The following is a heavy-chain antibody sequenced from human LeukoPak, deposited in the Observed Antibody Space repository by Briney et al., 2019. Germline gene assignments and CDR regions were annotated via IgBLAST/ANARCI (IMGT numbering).Heavy chain of an antibody. CDR3: ARAGYCSGGSCFRVYYFDS. J-gene: IGHJ4*02. V-gene: IGHV4-61*01. D-gene: IGHD2-15*01. CDR1: GGPLPGGTYY. CDR2: FYYSGST. Sequence: SETLSLTCTVSGGPLPGGTYYWSWIRQPPGKGLEWIDYFYYSGSTNFNPSLKSRVTISVDTSTNQFSLKLSSVTAADTAVYYCARAGYCSGGSCFRVYYFDSWGQGALVTVSS.